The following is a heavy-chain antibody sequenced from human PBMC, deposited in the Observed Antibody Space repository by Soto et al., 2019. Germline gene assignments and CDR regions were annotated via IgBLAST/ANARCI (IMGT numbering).Heavy chain of an antibody. D-gene: IGHD1-26*01. J-gene: IGHJ6*02. V-gene: IGHV3-23*01. CDR2: ITSSGDAT. Sequence: EVQLLESGGGLVQPGGSLRLSCAASRFTFSNYPMSWVRQAPGKGLEWVSSITSSGDATYYADSVKGRFTISRDNAKDTLSLEMNSLRAEDTAVYYCETYSGHYRRYGEYYGMDVWGQGTTVTVSS. CDR3: ETYSGHYRRYGEYYGMDV. CDR1: RFTFSNYP.